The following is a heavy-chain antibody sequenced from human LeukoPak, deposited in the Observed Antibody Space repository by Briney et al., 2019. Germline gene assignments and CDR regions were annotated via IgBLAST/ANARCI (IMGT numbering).Heavy chain of an antibody. Sequence: SGTLSLTCTVSGGSISSYYWSWIRQPPGKGLEYIGRMYTSGSTNYNPSLKSRVTMSVDTSKNQFSLKLSSVTAADTAVYYCARSSLGYSSGWYDDYFDYWGQGTLVTVSS. CDR1: GGSISSYY. J-gene: IGHJ4*02. D-gene: IGHD6-19*01. CDR2: MYTSGST. V-gene: IGHV4-4*07. CDR3: ARSSLGYSSGWYDDYFDY.